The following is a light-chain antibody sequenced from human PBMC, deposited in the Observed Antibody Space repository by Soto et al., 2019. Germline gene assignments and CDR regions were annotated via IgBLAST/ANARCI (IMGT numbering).Light chain of an antibody. J-gene: IGLJ1*01. CDR2: AVS. CDR3: TSYTPSSTYV. V-gene: IGLV2-14*03. Sequence: QSALTQPASVSGSHGQSITISCTGTSSDVGNYDYVSWYQQYPGKSPRLMIYAVSRRPSGVSNRSSGSKSGNTASLTISWLYAEDEADYYCTSYTPSSTYVFGTGTKLTVL. CDR1: SSDVGNYDY.